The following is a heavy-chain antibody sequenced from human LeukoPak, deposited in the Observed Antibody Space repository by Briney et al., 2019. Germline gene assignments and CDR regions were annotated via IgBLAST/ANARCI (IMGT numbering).Heavy chain of an antibody. CDR1: GYTFTDYY. D-gene: IGHD5-18*01. CDR2: INPKSGGT. Sequence: GASVKVSCKASGYTFTDYYMHWVRQAPGQGLEWMGRINPKSGGTNYAQKFQGRVTMARDTSISAAYMEVSRLRSDDTAVYYCARDLFGYSYGPLGYWGQGTLVTVSS. V-gene: IGHV1-2*02. CDR3: ARDLFGYSYGPLGY. J-gene: IGHJ4*02.